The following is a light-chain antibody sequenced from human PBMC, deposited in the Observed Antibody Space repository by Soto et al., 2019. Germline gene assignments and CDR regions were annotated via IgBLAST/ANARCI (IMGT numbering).Light chain of an antibody. CDR1: QDIRNF. CDR2: AAS. J-gene: IGKJ3*01. Sequence: DIQMTQSPPSLSASVGDRVTITCRASQDIRNFVAWYQHKPGKAPKLLIYAASTLQSGVPSRFSGSGSGTYFTLTINSLQPEDVATYSCQKYSSVPVFGPGTKVEIK. CDR3: QKYSSVPV. V-gene: IGKV1-27*01.